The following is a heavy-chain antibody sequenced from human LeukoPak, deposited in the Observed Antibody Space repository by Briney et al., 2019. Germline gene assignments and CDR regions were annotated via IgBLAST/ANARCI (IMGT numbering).Heavy chain of an antibody. Sequence: PSETLSLTCTVSGGSISSYYWSWLRQPAGKGLEWLGRIYTSGSTNYNPSLKSRVTMSVDTSKNQFSLKLSSVTAADTAVYYCATTYYYDSSGTQPADAFDIWGQGTMVTVSS. CDR3: ATTYYYDSSGTQPADAFDI. D-gene: IGHD3-22*01. V-gene: IGHV4-4*07. CDR1: GGSISSYY. CDR2: IYTSGST. J-gene: IGHJ3*02.